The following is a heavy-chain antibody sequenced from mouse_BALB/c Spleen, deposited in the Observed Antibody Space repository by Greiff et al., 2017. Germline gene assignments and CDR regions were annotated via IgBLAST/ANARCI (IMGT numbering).Heavy chain of an antibody. D-gene: IGHD1-1*01. V-gene: IGHV5-9-4*01. Sequence: EVMLVESGGGLVKPGGSLKLSCAASGFTFSSYAMSWVRQSPEKRLEWVAEISSGGSYTYYPDTVTGRFTISRDNAKNTLYLEMSSLRSEDTAMYYCARDRGSSPVYAMDYWGQGTSVTVSS. J-gene: IGHJ4*01. CDR3: ARDRGSSPVYAMDY. CDR1: GFTFSSYA. CDR2: ISSGGSYT.